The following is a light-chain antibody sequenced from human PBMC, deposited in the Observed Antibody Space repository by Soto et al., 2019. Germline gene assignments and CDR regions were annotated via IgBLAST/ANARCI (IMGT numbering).Light chain of an antibody. Sequence: EIVLTQSPVTLSLSPGERATLSFRASQSVRTYLAWYQVKPGQAPRLLIYDAPSRASGVPARFSGSGSGTDFTLTISRLEPEDFAVYYCQQYGSSPWTFGQGTKVDIK. J-gene: IGKJ1*01. CDR3: QQYGSSPWT. CDR2: DAP. CDR1: QSVRTY. V-gene: IGKV3-20*01.